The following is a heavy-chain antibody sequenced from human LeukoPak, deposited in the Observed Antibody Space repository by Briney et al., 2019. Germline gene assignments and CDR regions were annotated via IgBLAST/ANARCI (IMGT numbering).Heavy chain of an antibody. Sequence: PGGSLRLSCAASGFTFSSYAMHWVRQAPGQGLEWMGIINPSGGSTSYAPKFQGRVTMTRDTSTSTVYMELSSLRSEDTAVYYCARRGGIAVATSAAPEDWFDPWGQGTLVTVSS. D-gene: IGHD6-19*01. CDR2: INPSGGST. V-gene: IGHV1-46*01. J-gene: IGHJ5*02. CDR3: ARRGGIAVATSAAPEDWFDP. CDR1: GFTFSSYA.